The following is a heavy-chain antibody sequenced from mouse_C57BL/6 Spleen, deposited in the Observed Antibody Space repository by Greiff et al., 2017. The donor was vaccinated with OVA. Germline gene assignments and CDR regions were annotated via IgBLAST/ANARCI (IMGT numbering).Heavy chain of an antibody. J-gene: IGHJ1*03. CDR1: GYTFTSYW. CDR3: ARSRPYYYGSSYGYFDV. Sequence: QVQLQQSGAELVKPGASVKMSCKASGYTFTSYWITWVKQRPGQGLEWIGDIYPGSGSTNYNEKFKSKATLTVDTSSSTAYMQLSSLTSEDSAVYYCARSRPYYYGSSYGYFDVWGTGTTVTVSS. V-gene: IGHV1-55*01. D-gene: IGHD1-1*01. CDR2: IYPGSGST.